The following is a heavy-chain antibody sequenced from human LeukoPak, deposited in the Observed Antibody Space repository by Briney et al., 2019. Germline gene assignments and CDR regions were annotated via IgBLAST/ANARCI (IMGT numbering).Heavy chain of an antibody. Sequence: GGSLRLSCAASGFTFSSYSMNWVRQAPGKRLEWVSSISSSSSYIYCADSVKGRFTISRDNAKNSLYLQMNSLRAEDTAVYYCARDAGQWLAQYYFDYWGQGTLVTVSS. D-gene: IGHD6-19*01. J-gene: IGHJ4*02. CDR3: ARDAGQWLAQYYFDY. CDR1: GFTFSSYS. V-gene: IGHV3-21*01. CDR2: ISSSSSYI.